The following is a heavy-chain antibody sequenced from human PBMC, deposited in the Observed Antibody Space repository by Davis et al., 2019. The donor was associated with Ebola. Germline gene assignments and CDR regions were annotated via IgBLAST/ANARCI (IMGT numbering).Heavy chain of an antibody. Sequence: AASVKVSCKASGGTFSSYAISWVRQAPGQGLEWMGWMNAYTGNTGYVERFKGRVTMTRNPSTSTAYMELSSLRIDDTAVYYCARGDEMATITGFDYWGQGTLVTVSS. CDR2: MNAYTGNT. V-gene: IGHV1-8*02. CDR3: ARGDEMATITGFDY. D-gene: IGHD5-24*01. CDR1: GGTFSSYA. J-gene: IGHJ4*02.